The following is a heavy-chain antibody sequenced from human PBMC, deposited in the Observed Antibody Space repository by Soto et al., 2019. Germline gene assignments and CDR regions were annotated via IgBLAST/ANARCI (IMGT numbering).Heavy chain of an antibody. Sequence: GGSLRLSCVVSGFIPSSYAMSWVRQAPGKGLEWVSGISGSGGATSYADSVKGRFTISRDNSKNTLYLQMDSLSAEDTAIYYCAKDAIMVSSSFNYFDFWGQGALVTVSS. V-gene: IGHV3-23*01. J-gene: IGHJ4*02. D-gene: IGHD6-13*01. CDR1: GFIPSSYA. CDR2: ISGSGGAT. CDR3: AKDAIMVSSSFNYFDF.